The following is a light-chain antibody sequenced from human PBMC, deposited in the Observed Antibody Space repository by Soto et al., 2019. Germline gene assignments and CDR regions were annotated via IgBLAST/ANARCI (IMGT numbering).Light chain of an antibody. Sequence: QLTQSPSSLSASVGDRVTITCRASQAISSALAWYQQKPGKPPKLLIYDASTLQSGVPSRFSGTASGTDFTLTINCLQPEDFATYYCQQFNNWPVTFGPGTKVDIK. CDR3: QQFNNWPVT. V-gene: IGKV1D-13*01. CDR2: DAS. CDR1: QAISSA. J-gene: IGKJ3*01.